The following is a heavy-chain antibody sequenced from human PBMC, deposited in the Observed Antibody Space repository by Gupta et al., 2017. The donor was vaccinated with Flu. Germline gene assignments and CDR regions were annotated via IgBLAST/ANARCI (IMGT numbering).Heavy chain of an antibody. CDR1: GGSISSSSYY. Sequence: QLQLQESGPGLVKPSETLSLTCTVSGGSISSSSYYWGWIRQPPGKGLEWIGSIYYSGSTYYNPSPKSRVTISVDTSKNQFSLKLSSVTAADTAVYYCARPTYGSGSLDYWGQGTLVTVSS. V-gene: IGHV4-39*01. D-gene: IGHD3-10*01. CDR3: ARPTYGSGSLDY. CDR2: IYYSGST. J-gene: IGHJ4*02.